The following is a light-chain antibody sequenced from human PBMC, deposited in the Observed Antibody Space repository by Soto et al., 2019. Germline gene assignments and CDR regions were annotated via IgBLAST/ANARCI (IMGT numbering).Light chain of an antibody. CDR1: QSVDSGC. Sequence: EIVLTQSPGTLSLSPGETATLSCRASQSVDSGCLAWYQHKVGQTPRLLVFAVSHRATGIPARFSGSGSGTDFTLTITRLEHEDFAVYYCHQCDSSQYPFGQGTNVEI. V-gene: IGKV3-20*01. CDR3: HQCDSSQYP. J-gene: IGKJ2*01. CDR2: AVS.